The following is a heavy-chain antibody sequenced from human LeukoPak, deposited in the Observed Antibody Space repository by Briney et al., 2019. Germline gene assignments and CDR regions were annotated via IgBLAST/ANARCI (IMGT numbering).Heavy chain of an antibody. CDR3: ARSFGWHFDL. J-gene: IGHJ2*01. CDR1: GFTFSGSE. Sequence: GGSLRLSCTASGFTFSGSEMSWVRQTRGKALEWLSNIRTDGTTTYYADSVKGRFTISRDNAENSLYLQMDRLRPDDTALYYCARSFGWHFDLWGRGTLVTVSS. CDR2: IRTDGTTT. V-gene: IGHV3-48*03. D-gene: IGHD3-16*01.